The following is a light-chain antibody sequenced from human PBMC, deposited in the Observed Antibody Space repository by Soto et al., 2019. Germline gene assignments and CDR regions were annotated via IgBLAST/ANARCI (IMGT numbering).Light chain of an antibody. CDR3: QQYGSSGT. CDR2: GAS. V-gene: IGKV3-15*01. Sequence: EIVMTQSPATVPVSPGERVTLSCRASQSVSIDLAWYQQKPGQAPRLLIYGASTRATDIPPSFTGSGSGTDFTLTISRLEPEDFAVYYCQQYGSSGTFGQGTKVDIK. J-gene: IGKJ1*01. CDR1: QSVSID.